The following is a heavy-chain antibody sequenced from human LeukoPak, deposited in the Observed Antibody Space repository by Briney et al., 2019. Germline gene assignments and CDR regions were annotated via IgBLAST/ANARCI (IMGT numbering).Heavy chain of an antibody. CDR1: GFTFSSYA. CDR3: AKVARYCGGDCYSGDY. J-gene: IGHJ4*02. V-gene: IGHV3-23*01. CDR2: ISGSGGST. Sequence: PGGSLRLSCAASGFTFSSYAMSWVRQPPGKGLEWVSAISGSGGSTYYADSVKGRFTISRDNSKNTLYLQMNSLRAEDTAVYYCAKVARYCGGDCYSGDYWGQGTLVTVSS. D-gene: IGHD2-21*02.